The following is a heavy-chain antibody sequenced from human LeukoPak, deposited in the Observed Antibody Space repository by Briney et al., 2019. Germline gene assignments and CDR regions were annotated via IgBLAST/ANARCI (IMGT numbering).Heavy chain of an antibody. CDR3: ARRPSKYYDILTGYYRSEFDY. CDR2: INPSGGST. Sequence: ASVKVSCKASGYTFTSYYMHWVRQAPGQGLEWMGIINPSGGSTSYAQKFQGRVTMTRDMSTSTDYMELSSLRSEDTAVYYCARRPSKYYDILTGYYRSEFDYWGQGTLVTVSS. D-gene: IGHD3-9*01. CDR1: GYTFTSYY. V-gene: IGHV1-46*01. J-gene: IGHJ4*02.